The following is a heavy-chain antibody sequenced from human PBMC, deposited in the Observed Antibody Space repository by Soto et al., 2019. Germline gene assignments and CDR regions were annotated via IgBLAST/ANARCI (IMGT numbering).Heavy chain of an antibody. V-gene: IGHV1-69*01. J-gene: IGHJ5*02. CDR2: IIPIFGTA. CDR3: ARVYCSSTSCYKGPPYFYTGGWFDP. D-gene: IGHD2-2*02. Sequence: QVQLVQSGAEVKKPGSSVKVSCKASGGTFSSYAISWVRQAPGQGLEWMGGIIPIFGTADYAQKFQGRVTITADESTSTAYMELSSLRYEDTAVYYCARVYCSSTSCYKGPPYFYTGGWFDPWGQGTLVTVSS. CDR1: GGTFSSYA.